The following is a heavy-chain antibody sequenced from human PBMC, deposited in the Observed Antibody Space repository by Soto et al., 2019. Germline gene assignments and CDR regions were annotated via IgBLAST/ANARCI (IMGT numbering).Heavy chain of an antibody. D-gene: IGHD6-6*01. V-gene: IGHV1-69*13. Sequence: SVKVSCKASGGTFSSYAISWVRQAPGQGLEWMGGIIPIFGTANYAQKFQGRVTITADESTSTAYMELSSLRSEDTAVYYCANSGDSIAARQGGMDVWGQGTTVTVSS. CDR2: IIPIFGTA. CDR1: GGTFSSYA. CDR3: ANSGDSIAARQGGMDV. J-gene: IGHJ6*02.